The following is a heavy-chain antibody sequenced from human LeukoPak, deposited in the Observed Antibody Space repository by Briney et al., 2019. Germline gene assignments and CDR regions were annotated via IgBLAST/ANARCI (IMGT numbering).Heavy chain of an antibody. V-gene: IGHV4-59*01. Sequence: SETLSLTCTVSGGSISSYYWSWIRQPPGKGLEWIGYIYYSGSTNYNPSLKSRVTISVDTSKNQFSLKLSSVTAADTAVYYCARGSYSSSPSRFDPWGQGTLVTVSS. CDR2: IYYSGST. CDR1: GGSISSYY. CDR3: ARGSYSSSPSRFDP. D-gene: IGHD6-13*01. J-gene: IGHJ5*02.